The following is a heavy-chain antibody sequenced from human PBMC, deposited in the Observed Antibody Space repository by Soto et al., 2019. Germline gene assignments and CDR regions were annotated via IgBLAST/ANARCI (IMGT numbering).Heavy chain of an antibody. Sequence: PGGSLRLSCAAFGLTISGKKYVAWVRQAPGKGLEWVSALYDVDGSFYADSVKGRFTTSSDSSKTTVYLQMNDLRPDDTAVYYCATWNEREHAYDVWGQGTTVTVSS. CDR1: GLTISGKKY. D-gene: IGHD1-1*01. CDR2: LYDVDGS. V-gene: IGHV3-53*01. CDR3: ATWNEREHAYDV. J-gene: IGHJ3*01.